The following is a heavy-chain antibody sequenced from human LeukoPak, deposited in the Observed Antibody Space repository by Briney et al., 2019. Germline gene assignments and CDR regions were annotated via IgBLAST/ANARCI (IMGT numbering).Heavy chain of an antibody. CDR2: IYYSGST. J-gene: IGHJ2*01. D-gene: IGHD2-2*01. Sequence: PSETLSLTCTVSGGSISSYYWSWIRQPQGKGLEWMGYIYYSGSTNYNPSLKSRVTISVDTSKNQFSLKLSSVTAADTAVYYCARRVPAAIIGSALYWYFDLWGRGTLVTVSS. CDR1: GGSISSYY. V-gene: IGHV4-59*01. CDR3: ARRVPAAIIGSALYWYFDL.